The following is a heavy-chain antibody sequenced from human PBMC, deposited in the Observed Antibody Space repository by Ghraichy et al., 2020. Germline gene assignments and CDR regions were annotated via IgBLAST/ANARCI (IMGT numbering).Heavy chain of an antibody. V-gene: IGHV6-1*01. D-gene: IGHD4-23*01. CDR3: AGSYGGNPRGEYFLH. CDR1: GDSVSSTSAA. Sequence: SQTLSLTCGISGDSVSSTSAAWNWFRQSPSRGLEWLGRTYYRSELRNDYALSVKSRIIINPDTSKNQFSLQLNSVTPEDTAVYYCAGSYGGNPRGEYFLHWGQGTLVTVSS. J-gene: IGHJ1*01. CDR2: TYYRSELRN.